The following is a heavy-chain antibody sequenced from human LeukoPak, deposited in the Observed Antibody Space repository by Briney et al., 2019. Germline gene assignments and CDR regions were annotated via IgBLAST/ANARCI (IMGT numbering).Heavy chain of an antibody. CDR3: ARDLTSYYYDNNGAFDF. D-gene: IGHD3-22*01. J-gene: IGHJ4*02. CDR1: GGTFSSYA. CDR2: IIPILDTP. Sequence: VASVKVSCKASGGTFSSYAINWVRQAPGQGLEWMGRIIPILDTPNYAQKFQGRVTITADKSTSTAYMELSSLRSEDTAVYYCARDLTSYYYDNNGAFDFWGRGTLVTVSS. V-gene: IGHV1-69*04.